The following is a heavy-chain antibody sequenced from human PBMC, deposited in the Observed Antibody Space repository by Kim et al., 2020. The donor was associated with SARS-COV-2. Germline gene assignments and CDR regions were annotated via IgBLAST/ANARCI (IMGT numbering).Heavy chain of an antibody. CDR3: ARDLCGIAATYGMDV. Sequence: GGSLRLSCAASGFTFSSFGMHWVRQAPGKGLEWVAVIWYDGSNKYYADSVKGRFTISRDNSKNTLYLQMNSLRAEDTAVYYCARDLCGIAATYGMDVWGQGTTVTVSS. D-gene: IGHD6-25*01. J-gene: IGHJ6*02. V-gene: IGHV3-33*01. CDR1: GFTFSSFG. CDR2: IWYDGSNK.